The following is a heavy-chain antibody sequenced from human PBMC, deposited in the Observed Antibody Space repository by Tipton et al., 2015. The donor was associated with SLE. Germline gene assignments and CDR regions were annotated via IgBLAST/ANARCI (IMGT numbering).Heavy chain of an antibody. CDR1: GYPIRSGYF. Sequence: GLVKPSDTLSLTCSVSGYPIRSGYFWGWIRQPPGKGLEWLGSVWQSGSTYLNPSLKGRLSLSVDTSKNQFSLRLSAATAADTARYFCGRVVYGYVGGGYRYLDYWGQGTQVTVSS. J-gene: IGHJ4*01. V-gene: IGHV4-38-2*02. D-gene: IGHD2-8*02. CDR3: GRVVYGYVGGGYRYLDY. CDR2: VWQSGST.